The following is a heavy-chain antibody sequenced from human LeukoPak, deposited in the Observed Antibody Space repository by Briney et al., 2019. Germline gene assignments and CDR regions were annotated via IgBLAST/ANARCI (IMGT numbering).Heavy chain of an antibody. Sequence: GGSLRLSCAASGFTFGSYSMNWVRQAPGKGLEWVSSISSSSSYIYYADSVKGRFTISRDNAKNSLYLQMNSLRAEDTAVYYCARQYSSSWYTYYFDYWGQGTLVTVSS. CDR1: GFTFGSYS. V-gene: IGHV3-21*01. CDR3: ARQYSSSWYTYYFDY. D-gene: IGHD6-13*01. CDR2: ISSSSSYI. J-gene: IGHJ4*02.